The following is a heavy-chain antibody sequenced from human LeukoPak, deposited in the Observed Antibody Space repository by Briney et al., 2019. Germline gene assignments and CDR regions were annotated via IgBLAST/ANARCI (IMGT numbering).Heavy chain of an antibody. CDR3: AKAAAYSSSYFDY. CDR2: ISWNSGSI. Sequence: GGSLRLSCAASGFTFDDYAMHWVRQAPGKGLEWVSGISWNSGSIGYADSVKGRFTISRDNAKNSLYLRMNSLRAEDTALYYCAKAAAYSSSYFDYWGQGTLVTVSS. J-gene: IGHJ4*02. D-gene: IGHD6-6*01. CDR1: GFTFDDYA. V-gene: IGHV3-9*01.